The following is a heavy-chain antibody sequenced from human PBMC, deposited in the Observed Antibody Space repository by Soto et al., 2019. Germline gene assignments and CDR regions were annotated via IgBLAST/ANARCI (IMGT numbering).Heavy chain of an antibody. CDR3: ARSLDYHDSSGYYYSLYFDL. CDR2: IYYSGST. CDR1: GGSISSGDYY. J-gene: IGHJ2*01. Sequence: TLSLTCTVSGGSISSGDYYWSWIRQPPGKGLEWIGHIYYSGSTYYNPSLKSRVTISVDTSKNQFSLKLSSVTAADTAVYYCARSLDYHDSSGYYYSLYFDLWGRGTLVTVSS. V-gene: IGHV4-30-4*01. D-gene: IGHD3-22*01.